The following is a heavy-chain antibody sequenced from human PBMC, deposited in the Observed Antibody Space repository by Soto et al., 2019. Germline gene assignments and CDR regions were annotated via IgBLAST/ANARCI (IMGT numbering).Heavy chain of an antibody. CDR1: GGSFSGYY. V-gene: IGHV4-34*01. Sequence: SETLSLTCAVYGGSFSGYYWSWIRQPPGKGLEWIGEINHSGSTNYNPSLKSRVTISVDTSKNQFSLKLSSVTAADTAVYYCAPYSYGFSYYGMDVWGQGTTVT. J-gene: IGHJ6*02. D-gene: IGHD5-18*01. CDR2: INHSGST. CDR3: APYSYGFSYYGMDV.